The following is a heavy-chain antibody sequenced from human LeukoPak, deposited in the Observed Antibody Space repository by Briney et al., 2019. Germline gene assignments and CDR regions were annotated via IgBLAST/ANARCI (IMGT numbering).Heavy chain of an antibody. D-gene: IGHD2-2*01. J-gene: IGHJ6*03. CDR2: ISSSSSYI. Sequence: PGGSLRLSCAASGFTFSRYSMNWVRQAPGKGLEWVSSISSSSSYIYYADSVKGRFTISRDNAKNSLYLQMNSLRAEDTAVYYCARARGDCSSTSCYIYYYYYYYMDVWGKGTTVTVSS. CDR3: ARARGDCSSTSCYIYYYYYYYMDV. V-gene: IGHV3-21*04. CDR1: GFTFSRYS.